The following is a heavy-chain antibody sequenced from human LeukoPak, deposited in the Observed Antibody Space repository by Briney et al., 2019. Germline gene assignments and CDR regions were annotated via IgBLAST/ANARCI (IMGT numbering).Heavy chain of an antibody. Sequence: NTSETLSLTCTVSNGSISSSSYYWGWIRQPPGKGLEWIGSIYYSGSTYYNPSLKSRVTISVDTSKNQFSLKLSSVTAADTAVYYCARDLGSSWSNYYYYMDVWGKGTTVTVSS. CDR2: IYYSGST. J-gene: IGHJ6*03. CDR1: NGSISSSSYY. V-gene: IGHV4-39*02. D-gene: IGHD6-13*01. CDR3: ARDLGSSWSNYYYYMDV.